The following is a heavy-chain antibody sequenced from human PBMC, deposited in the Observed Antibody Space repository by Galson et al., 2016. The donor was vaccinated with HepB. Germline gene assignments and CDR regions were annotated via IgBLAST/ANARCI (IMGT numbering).Heavy chain of an antibody. V-gene: IGHV5-51*01. CDR3: ARHPDY. J-gene: IGHJ4*02. Sequence: QSGAEVKKPGESLQISCTASGYRFTNYWIVWVRQMPGEGLEWMGAIYPGDSTTRYGPSFQGQVTISADRSTTTAYLQWSSLKASDTAIYYCARHPDYWGQGTLVTDSS. CDR2: IYPGDSTT. CDR1: GYRFTNYW.